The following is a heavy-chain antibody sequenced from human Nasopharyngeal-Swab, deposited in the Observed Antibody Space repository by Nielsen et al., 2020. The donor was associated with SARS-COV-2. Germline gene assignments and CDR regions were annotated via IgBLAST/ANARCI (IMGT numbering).Heavy chain of an antibody. D-gene: IGHD6-19*01. CDR3: ARVGDSGWYPGKYFQH. CDR1: GYTLTELS. J-gene: IGHJ1*01. CDR2: FDPEDGET. V-gene: IGHV1-24*01. Sequence: ASVKVSCKVSGYTLTELSMHWVRQAPGKGLEWMGGFDPEDGETIYAQKFQGRVTMTRNTSISTAYMELSSLRSEDTAVYYCARVGDSGWYPGKYFQHWGQGTLVTVSS.